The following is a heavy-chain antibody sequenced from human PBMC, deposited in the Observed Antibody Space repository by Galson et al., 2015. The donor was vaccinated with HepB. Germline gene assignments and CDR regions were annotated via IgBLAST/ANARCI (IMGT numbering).Heavy chain of an antibody. CDR1: GYTFTCYY. CDR3: ARLVGATRFNFDY. D-gene: IGHD1-26*01. Sequence: SVKVSCKASGYTFTCYYMHWVRQAPGQGLEWMGRINPNSGGTNYAQKFQGRVTMTRDTSISTAYMELSRLRSDDTAVYYCARLVGATRFNFDYWGQGTLVTVSS. CDR2: INPNSGGT. J-gene: IGHJ4*02. V-gene: IGHV1-2*06.